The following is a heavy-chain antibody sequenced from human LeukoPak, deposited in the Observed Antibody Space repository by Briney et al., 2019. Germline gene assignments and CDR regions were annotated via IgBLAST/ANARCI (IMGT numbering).Heavy chain of an antibody. CDR2: ISYDGSNK. V-gene: IGHV3-30*04. J-gene: IGHJ5*02. CDR1: GFTFSSYA. D-gene: IGHD3-10*01. CDR3: ARDPNYYGSGSYPHWFDP. Sequence: GRSLRLSCAASGFTFSSYALHWVRQAPGKGLEWVAVISYDGSNKYYADSVKGRFTISRDNSKNTLYLQMNSLRAEDTAVYYCARDPNYYGSGSYPHWFDPWSQGTLVTVSS.